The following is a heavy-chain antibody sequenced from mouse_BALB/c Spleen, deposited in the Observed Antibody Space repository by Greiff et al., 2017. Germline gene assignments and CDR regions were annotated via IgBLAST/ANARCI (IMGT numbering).Heavy chain of an antibody. Sequence: DVKLVESGGGLVKPGGSLKLSCAASGFTFSSYAMSWVRQSPEKRLEWVAEISSGGSYTYYPDTVTGRFTISRDNAKNTLYLEMSSLRSEDTAMYYCARRGTTVVATDWGQGTLVTVSA. CDR2: ISSGGSYT. CDR3: ARRGTTVVATD. J-gene: IGHJ3*01. V-gene: IGHV5-9-4*01. CDR1: GFTFSSYA. D-gene: IGHD1-1*01.